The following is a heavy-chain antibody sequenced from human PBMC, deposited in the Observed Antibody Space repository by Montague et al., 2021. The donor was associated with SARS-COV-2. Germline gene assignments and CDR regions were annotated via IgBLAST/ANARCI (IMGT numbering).Heavy chain of an antibody. V-gene: IGHV3-23*01. Sequence: SLRLSCAASGFTFDNHAMTWVRQAPGKGLEWVSTISGGGGRTYYADSVKGRFTISRDNSKSTLFLQMNSLRAEDTAVYYCGKWNGGDPAYCDYWGQGTLVTVSS. CDR3: GKWNGGDPAYCDY. J-gene: IGHJ4*02. CDR2: ISGGGGRT. CDR1: GFTFDNHA. D-gene: IGHD1-1*01.